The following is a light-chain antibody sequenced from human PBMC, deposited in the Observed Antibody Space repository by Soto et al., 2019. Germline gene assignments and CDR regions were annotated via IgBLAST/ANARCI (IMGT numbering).Light chain of an antibody. CDR1: QSVLYSSNNKNY. J-gene: IGKJ1*01. V-gene: IGKV4-1*01. CDR3: QQYYSTPTWT. CDR2: WAS. Sequence: DIVMTQSPDSLAVSLGERATINCKSSQSVLYSSNNKNYLAWYQQKPGQPPKLLICWASTRESGVPDRFSGRGSGTDFTLTISSLQAEDVAVYYCQQYYSTPTWTFGQGTKVEIK.